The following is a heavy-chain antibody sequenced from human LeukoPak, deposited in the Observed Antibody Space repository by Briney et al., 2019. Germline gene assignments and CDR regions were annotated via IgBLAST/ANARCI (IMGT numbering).Heavy chain of an antibody. CDR3: ARGYRYLNWFDP. J-gene: IGHJ5*02. CDR1: GGSISSYY. Sequence: SETLSLTCTVSGGSISSYYWSWIRQPPGKGLEWIGYIYYSGSTNYNPSLKSRVTISVDTSKNQFSLKLSSVTAADTAVYYCARGYRYLNWFDPWGQGTLATVSS. V-gene: IGHV4-59*01. CDR2: IYYSGST. D-gene: IGHD3-16*02.